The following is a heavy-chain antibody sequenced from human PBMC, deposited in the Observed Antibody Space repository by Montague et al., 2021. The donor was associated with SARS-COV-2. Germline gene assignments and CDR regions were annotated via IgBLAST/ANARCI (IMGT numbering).Heavy chain of an antibody. J-gene: IGHJ6*02. V-gene: IGHV4-39*07. CDR3: ARDDIVLQGVTKGMDV. Sequence: SETLSLTCTVSGGSITTFPYNWGCIRRPPEKGLEWIATISYSGTTYYSPSLQSRATLSMDMSTNQFSLRLTSVTAADTAVYYCARDDIVLQGVTKGMDVWGQGTTVTVSS. CDR2: ISYSGTT. D-gene: IGHD3-10*01. CDR1: GGSITTFPYN.